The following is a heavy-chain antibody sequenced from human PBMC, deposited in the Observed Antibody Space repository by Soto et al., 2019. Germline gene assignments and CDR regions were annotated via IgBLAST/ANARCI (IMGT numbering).Heavy chain of an antibody. CDR2: ISYDGSNK. CDR1: GFTFSSYG. Sequence: GGSLRLSCAASGFTFSSYGMHWVRQAPGKGLEWVAVISYDGSNKYYADSVKGRFTISRDNSKNTLYLQMNSLRAEDTAVYYCAKAPIGSLPFSYYYYGMDVWGQGTTVTVSS. CDR3: AKAPIGSLPFSYYYYGMDV. J-gene: IGHJ6*02. V-gene: IGHV3-30*18. D-gene: IGHD3-16*01.